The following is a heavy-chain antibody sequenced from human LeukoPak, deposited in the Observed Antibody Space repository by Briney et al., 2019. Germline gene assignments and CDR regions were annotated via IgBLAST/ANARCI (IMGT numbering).Heavy chain of an antibody. CDR3: ARNVSGGFFID. Sequence: SETLSLTCTVSGFFITNNNYWGWIRQSPGKGLEWMGSIHHSGNRFETGSTHYNPSFRGRISVSADPSKNQFSPTLRSVTAADTAVYFCARNVSGGFFIDWSQGTLVTVSS. CDR1: GFFITNNNY. J-gene: IGHJ1*01. CDR2: IHHSGNRFETGST. V-gene: IGHV4-38-2*02. D-gene: IGHD4-23*01.